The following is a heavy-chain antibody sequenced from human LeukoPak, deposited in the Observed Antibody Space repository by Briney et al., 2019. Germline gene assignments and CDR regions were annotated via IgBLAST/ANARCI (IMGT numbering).Heavy chain of an antibody. D-gene: IGHD4-17*01. CDR3: AKDPNGDYVGAFDS. CDR1: GFIFGGYG. CDR2: ITGGGIGT. V-gene: IGHV3-23*01. J-gene: IGHJ3*01. Sequence: GGSLRLSCAGSGFIFGGYGMTWVRQAPGKGLEWVSSITGGGIGTSYADSVKGRFTVYRDNSKNTLYLQMNSLRAGDTAVYYCAKDPNGDYVGAFDSWGQGTSVTVSS.